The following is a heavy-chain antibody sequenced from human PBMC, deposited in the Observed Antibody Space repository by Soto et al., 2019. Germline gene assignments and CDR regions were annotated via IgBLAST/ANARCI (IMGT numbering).Heavy chain of an antibody. CDR1: GFSFSSYT. CDR2: ISYDGSNE. V-gene: IGHV3-30-3*01. J-gene: IGHJ4*02. CDR3: VRELKKPGLRNYFDS. Sequence: LRLSCAASGFSFSSYTMHWVRQAPGKGLEWVALISYDGSNEYYAGSVKGRFTISRDNSKNTLYLQMSSLSAEDTAVYYCVRELKKPGLRNYFDSWGQGTLVTVSS. D-gene: IGHD2-21*02.